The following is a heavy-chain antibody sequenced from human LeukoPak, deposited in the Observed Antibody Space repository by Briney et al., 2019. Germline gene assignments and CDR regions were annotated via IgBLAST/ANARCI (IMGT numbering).Heavy chain of an antibody. J-gene: IGHJ4*02. Sequence: GGSLRLSCTASGFTFGDYAMSWVRQAPGKGLEWVGFIRSKAYGGTTEYAASVKGRFTISRDDSKSIAYLQMNSLKTEDTAVYYCTRVRDGYNYWWYFDYWGQGTLVTVS. CDR3: TRVRDGYNYWWYFDY. D-gene: IGHD5-24*01. CDR2: IRSKAYGGTT. V-gene: IGHV3-49*04. CDR1: GFTFGDYA.